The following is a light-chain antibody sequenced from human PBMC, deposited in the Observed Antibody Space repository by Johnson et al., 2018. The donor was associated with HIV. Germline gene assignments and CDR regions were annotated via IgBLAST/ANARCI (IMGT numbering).Light chain of an antibody. J-gene: IGLJ1*01. CDR3: GTWDSSLSAFYV. V-gene: IGLV1-51*01. CDR2: DNN. CDR1: SSNIGNNY. Sequence: VLTQPPSVSAAPGQKVTISCSGSSSNIGNNYVSWYQQLPGTAPKLLIYDNNKRPSGIPDRFSGSKSGTSATLGITGLQTGDEADYYCGTWDSSLSAFYVFGTGTKITVL.